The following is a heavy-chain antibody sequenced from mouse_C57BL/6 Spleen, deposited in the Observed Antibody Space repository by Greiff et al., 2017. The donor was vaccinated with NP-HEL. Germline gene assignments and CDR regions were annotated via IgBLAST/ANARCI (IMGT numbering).Heavy chain of an antibody. D-gene: IGHD1-1*01. CDR3: TYYYGSSPYYYAMDY. CDR1: GFTFSDAW. V-gene: IGHV6-6*01. Sequence: EVKVEESGGGLVQPGGSMKLSCAASGFTFSDAWMDWVRQSPEKGLEWVAEIRNKANNHATYYAESVKGRFTISRDDSKSSVYLQMNSLRAEDTGIYYCTYYYGSSPYYYAMDYWGQGTSVTVSS. CDR2: IRNKANNHAT. J-gene: IGHJ4*01.